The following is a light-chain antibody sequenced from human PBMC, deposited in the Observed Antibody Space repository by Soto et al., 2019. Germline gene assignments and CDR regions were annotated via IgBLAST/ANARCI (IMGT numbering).Light chain of an antibody. CDR1: QSVSSNY. CDR3: QQRSNWPPT. CDR2: RAS. V-gene: IGKV3-11*01. Sequence: EIVLTQSAGTLSLSPGERATLSCRAIQSVSSNYLAWYQQKPGQAPKVLIYRASIRATGIPARFSGSGSGTDFTLTISSLEPEDFAVYYCQQRSNWPPTFGQGTKVDNK. J-gene: IGKJ1*01.